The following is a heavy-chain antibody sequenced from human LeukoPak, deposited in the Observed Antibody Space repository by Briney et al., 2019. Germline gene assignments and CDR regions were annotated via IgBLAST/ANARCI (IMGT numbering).Heavy chain of an antibody. V-gene: IGHV3-7*01. CDR3: ARESGTIFGVVTPSHPYYYMDV. Sequence: GGSLRLSCAASGFTFSRYSMHGVRQAPGKGLGWVANIKQDGSEKYYVDSVKGRFTISRDNAKNSLYLQMNSLRAEDTAVYYCARESGTIFGVVTPSHPYYYMDVWGKGTTVTVSS. J-gene: IGHJ6*03. CDR1: GFTFSRYS. D-gene: IGHD3-3*01. CDR2: IKQDGSEK.